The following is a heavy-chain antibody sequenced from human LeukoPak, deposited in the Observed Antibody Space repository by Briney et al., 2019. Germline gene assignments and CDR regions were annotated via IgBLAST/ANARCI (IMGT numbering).Heavy chain of an antibody. CDR2: IRYDGSNK. V-gene: IGHV3-30*02. CDR1: GSTFSSYG. J-gene: IGHJ4*02. CDR3: ARVEITPDFWSGYYPGHFDY. D-gene: IGHD3-3*01. Sequence: AGGSLRLSCAASGSTFSSYGMHWVRQAPGKGLEWVAFIRYDGSNKYYADSVKGRFTISRDNAKNSLYLQMNSLRAGDTAVYYCARVEITPDFWSGYYPGHFDYWGQGTLVTVSS.